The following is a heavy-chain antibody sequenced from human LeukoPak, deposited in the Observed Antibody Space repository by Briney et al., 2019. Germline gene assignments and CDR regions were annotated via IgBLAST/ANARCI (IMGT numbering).Heavy chain of an antibody. Sequence: PGGSLRLSCAASGFTFSSYSMNWVRQAAGKGLEWVSSIISSISYIYYADSVKGRFTISRDNPKNSLYLQMNSLRAEDTAVYYCASGPIGPRIVDYWGQGTLVTVSS. V-gene: IGHV3-21*01. J-gene: IGHJ4*02. CDR1: GFTFSSYS. D-gene: IGHD3-10*01. CDR3: ASGPIGPRIVDY. CDR2: IISSISYI.